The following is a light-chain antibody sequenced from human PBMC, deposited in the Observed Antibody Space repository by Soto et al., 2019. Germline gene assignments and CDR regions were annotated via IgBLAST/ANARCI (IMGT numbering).Light chain of an antibody. J-gene: IGKJ4*01. Sequence: EFVLTQSPGTLSLSPGERATLSCRAGQSVSSNLAWYQQKPGQPPRLLIYNTSTRATGIPARFSGSGSGTDFTLTISSLEPEDFAVYYCQQRSNWPLTFGGGTKVDIK. CDR1: QSVSSN. CDR3: QQRSNWPLT. CDR2: NTS. V-gene: IGKV3-11*01.